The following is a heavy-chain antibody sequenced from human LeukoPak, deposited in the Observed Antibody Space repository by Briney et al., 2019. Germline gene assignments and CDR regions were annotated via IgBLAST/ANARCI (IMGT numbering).Heavy chain of an antibody. V-gene: IGHV3-74*01. CDR2: IKTANSGT. Sequence: GGSLRLSCAASGFIFGNYWMHWVRQAPGNGLAWVARIKTANSGTSYADSVKGRFTISRDNVKKSLFLQMNSLGVEDTAVYYCARDLGTDYYYMDVWGKGTTVTVSS. CDR1: GFIFGNYW. D-gene: IGHD1-1*01. CDR3: ARDLGTDYYYMDV. J-gene: IGHJ6*03.